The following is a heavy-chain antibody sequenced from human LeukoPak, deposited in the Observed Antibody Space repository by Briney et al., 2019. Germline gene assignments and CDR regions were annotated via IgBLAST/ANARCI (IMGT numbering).Heavy chain of an antibody. J-gene: IGHJ4*02. CDR1: GFTVSSNY. V-gene: IGHV3-66*01. Sequence: LPGGSLRLSCAASGFTVSSNYMSWVRQAPGKGLEWVSIIYSDGSTYYADSVKGRFTISRDNSKNTLYLQMNSLRAEDTAVYYCAKDHTQYPQCFDYWGQGTLVTLSS. D-gene: IGHD2-2*01. CDR3: AKDHTQYPQCFDY. CDR2: IYSDGST.